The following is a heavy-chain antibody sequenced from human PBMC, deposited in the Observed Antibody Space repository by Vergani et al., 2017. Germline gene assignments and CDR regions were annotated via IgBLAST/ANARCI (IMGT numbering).Heavy chain of an antibody. CDR3: AKAPRGDYYGSGSYPFDY. J-gene: IGHJ4*02. CDR1: GFTFSNAW. D-gene: IGHD3-10*01. CDR2: ISGSGGST. Sequence: EVQLVESGGGLVKPGGSLRLSCAASGFTFSNAWMSWVRQAPGKGLEWVSAISGSGGSTYYADSVKGRFTISRDNSKNTLYLQMNSLRAEDTAVYYCAKAPRGDYYGSGSYPFDYWGQGTLVTVSS. V-gene: IGHV3-23*04.